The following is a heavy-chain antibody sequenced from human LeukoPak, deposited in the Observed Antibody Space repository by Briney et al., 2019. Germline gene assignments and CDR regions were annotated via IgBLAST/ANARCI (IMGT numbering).Heavy chain of an antibody. Sequence: PSETLSLTCAVYGGSFSGYYWSWIRQPPGKGLEWIGEINHSGSTNYNLSLKSRVTISVDTSKNQFPLKLSSVTAADTAVYYCARAYSSGWYPDYWGQGTLVTVSS. D-gene: IGHD6-19*01. CDR2: INHSGST. J-gene: IGHJ4*02. CDR1: GGSFSGYY. CDR3: ARAYSSGWYPDY. V-gene: IGHV4-34*01.